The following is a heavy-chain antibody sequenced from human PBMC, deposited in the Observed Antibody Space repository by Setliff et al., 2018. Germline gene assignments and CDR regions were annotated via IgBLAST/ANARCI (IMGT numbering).Heavy chain of an antibody. CDR2: IQYDGRNK. J-gene: IGHJ4*02. D-gene: IGHD6-19*01. CDR3: AKNHLAGTPHVYFDY. Sequence: GGSLRLSCVASGFIFSSYGMHWVRQAPGKGLEWVAYIQYDGRNKYYADSVKGRLTISRDNSENTLYLQMSSLRVDDTAVYYCAKNHLAGTPHVYFDYWGQGTLVTVSS. CDR1: GFIFSSYG. V-gene: IGHV3-30*02.